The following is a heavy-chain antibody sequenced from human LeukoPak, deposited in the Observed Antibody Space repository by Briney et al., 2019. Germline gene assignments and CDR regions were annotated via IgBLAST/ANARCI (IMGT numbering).Heavy chain of an antibody. CDR2: IYYSGST. D-gene: IGHD4-23*01. V-gene: IGHV4-30-4*01. Sequence: PSETLSLTCTVSGGSISSGDYYWSWIRQPPGKGLEWIGYIYYSGSTYYNPSLKSRVTISVDTSKNQFSLKLSSVTAADTAVYYCARVKDGGGARPRRFWYFDLWGRGTLVTVSS. CDR1: GGSISSGDYY. J-gene: IGHJ2*01. CDR3: ARVKDGGGARPRRFWYFDL.